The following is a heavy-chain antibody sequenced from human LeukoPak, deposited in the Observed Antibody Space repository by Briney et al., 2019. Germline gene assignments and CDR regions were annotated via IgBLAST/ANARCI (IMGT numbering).Heavy chain of an antibody. CDR2: ISAYNGNT. Sequence: ASVKVSCKASGYTFTSYGISWVRQAPGQGLEWMGWISAYNGNTNYAQKLQGRVTMTTDTSTSTAYMELRSLRSDDTAVYYCARGPSTMYYDFWSGYSRYYYYGMDVWGQGTTVTVSS. CDR3: ARGPSTMYYDFWSGYSRYYYYGMDV. D-gene: IGHD3-3*01. J-gene: IGHJ6*02. V-gene: IGHV1-18*01. CDR1: GYTFTSYG.